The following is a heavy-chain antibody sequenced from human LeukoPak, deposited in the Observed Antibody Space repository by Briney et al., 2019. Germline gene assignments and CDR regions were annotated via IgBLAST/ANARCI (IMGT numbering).Heavy chain of an antibody. CDR1: GFTFSSYA. CDR2: ISYSGGST. V-gene: IGHV3-23*01. CDR3: AKDDGGSPPDAFDI. J-gene: IGHJ3*02. D-gene: IGHD3-10*01. Sequence: PGGSLRLSRAASGFTFSSYAMSWVRQAPGKGLEWVSTISYSGGSTYYADSVKGRFAISRDSSKNTLYLQMNGLRGEDTAVYYCAKDDGGSPPDAFDIWGQGTLVTVSS.